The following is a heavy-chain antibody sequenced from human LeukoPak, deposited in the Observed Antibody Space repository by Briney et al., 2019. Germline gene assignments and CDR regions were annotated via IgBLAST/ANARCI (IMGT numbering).Heavy chain of an antibody. Sequence: GGSLRLSCAASGFTFSSHSMNWVRQAPGKGLEWVSYISSSSSTIYYADSVKGQFTISRDNAKNSLYLQMNSLRAEDTAVYYCARAGNDYGDPNDAFDIWGQGTMVTVSS. CDR1: GFTFSSHS. D-gene: IGHD4-17*01. V-gene: IGHV3-48*01. J-gene: IGHJ3*02. CDR2: ISSSSSTI. CDR3: ARAGNDYGDPNDAFDI.